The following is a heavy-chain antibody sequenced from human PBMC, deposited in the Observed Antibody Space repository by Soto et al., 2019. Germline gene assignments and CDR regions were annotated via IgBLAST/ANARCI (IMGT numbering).Heavy chain of an antibody. V-gene: IGHV1-3*01. J-gene: IGHJ5*02. D-gene: IGHD2-15*01. Sequence: ASVKVSCKASGYTFTRYTMNWVRQAPGQRLEWMGWINPDNGNTKSSQKFQDRVIITRDTSASTAYMDLSSLRSEDTAVYYCARGIATGQFDPWGQGTLVTVSS. CDR1: GYTFTRYT. CDR2: INPDNGNT. CDR3: ARGIATGQFDP.